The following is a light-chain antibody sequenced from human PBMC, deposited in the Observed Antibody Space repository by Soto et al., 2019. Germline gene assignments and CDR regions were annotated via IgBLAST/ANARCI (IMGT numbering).Light chain of an antibody. CDR2: QVS. Sequence: QSVLTQPASVSGSPGQSITISCTGTSSDIGAYNSVSWYQHHPGKAPKLIVFQVSFRPSAVSDRFSGSKSDNTASLTISGLQTEDEADYYCRSYAASSTFVFGTGTKLTVL. CDR3: RSYAASSTFV. V-gene: IGLV2-14*01. CDR1: SSDIGAYNS. J-gene: IGLJ1*01.